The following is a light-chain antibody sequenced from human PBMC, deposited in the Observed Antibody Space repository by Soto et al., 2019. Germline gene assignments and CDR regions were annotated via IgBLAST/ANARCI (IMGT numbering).Light chain of an antibody. CDR1: QSVGSY. V-gene: IGKV3-11*01. CDR2: DAS. Sequence: DIVLTQSPATRSLSPGERAALSCRASQSVGSYLAWYQQKPGQAPRLLIYDASNRATGIPPRFSGSGSGTDFTLTISSLEPEDFAIYYCQQRSNGPPLTFGGGTKVEIK. CDR3: QQRSNGPPLT. J-gene: IGKJ4*01.